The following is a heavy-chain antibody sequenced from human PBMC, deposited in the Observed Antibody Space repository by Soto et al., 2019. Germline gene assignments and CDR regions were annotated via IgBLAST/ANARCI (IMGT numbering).Heavy chain of an antibody. CDR3: ARALSSAASLYFDF. Sequence: PSETLSLTCTVSGGSISSYYWSWIRQPAGKGMEWIGRIHTTDGTNYNSSLKIRVTMSIDTSTNQFSLNLSSLTAADTAVYYCARALSSAASLYFDFWGQGTLVTVSS. J-gene: IGHJ4*02. CDR1: GGSISSYY. V-gene: IGHV4-4*07. CDR2: IHTTDGT. D-gene: IGHD6-13*01.